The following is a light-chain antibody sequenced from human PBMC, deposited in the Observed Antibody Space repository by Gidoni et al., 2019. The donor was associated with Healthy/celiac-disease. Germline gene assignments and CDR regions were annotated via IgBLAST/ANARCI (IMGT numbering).Light chain of an antibody. CDR3: MQALQTPIT. CDR2: LGS. J-gene: IGKJ5*01. Sequence: DIVMTESPLSLPVTPGEPASISCRSSQSLLHSNGCNYLDWYLQKPWQSPQLLISLGSNRASGVPDRFSGSGSGTDFTLKISRVEAEDVGVYYCMQALQTPITFXQXTRLEIK. V-gene: IGKV2-28*01. CDR1: QSLLHSNGCNY.